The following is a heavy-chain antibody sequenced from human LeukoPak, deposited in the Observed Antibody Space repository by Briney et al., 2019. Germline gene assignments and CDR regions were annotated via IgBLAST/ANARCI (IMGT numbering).Heavy chain of an antibody. CDR3: AKWGPYCVGDYCPALDS. D-gene: IGHD2-21*02. J-gene: IGHJ4*02. CDR1: RFAFSNYW. CDR2: INQDGSKK. V-gene: IGHV3-7*01. Sequence: GGSLKLSCVASRFAFSNYWMSWVRQAPGKGLEWVANINQDGSKKRYADSMKGRFTISRDNAKESLYLQLNSLRAEDTAVYYCAKWGPYCVGDYCPALDSWGPGTLVTVSS.